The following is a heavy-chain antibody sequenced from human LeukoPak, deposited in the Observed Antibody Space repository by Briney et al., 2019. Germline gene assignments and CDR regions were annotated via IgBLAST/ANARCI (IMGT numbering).Heavy chain of an antibody. D-gene: IGHD6-19*01. V-gene: IGHV4-59*08. CDR1: GGSISSYY. CDR3: ARHRSGSSWFAP. J-gene: IGHJ5*02. Sequence: SETLSLTCTVSGGSISSYYWSWIRQPPGKGLEWIGYIYYSGSTNYNPSLKSRVTISLDTSKSQFSLRLNSVTAADTAVYYCARHRSGSSWFAPWGQGTLVTVSS. CDR2: IYYSGST.